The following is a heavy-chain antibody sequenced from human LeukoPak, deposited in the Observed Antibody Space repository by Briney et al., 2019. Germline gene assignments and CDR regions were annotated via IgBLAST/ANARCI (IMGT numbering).Heavy chain of an antibody. CDR1: DYSISSGYH. D-gene: IGHD1-26*01. CDR3: ARGYIGNSRRYYYYYMDV. V-gene: IGHV4-38-2*01. CDR2: ISRSGST. Sequence: PSETLSLTCAVSDYSISSGYHWGWIRQPPEKGLEWIGSISRSGSTYYSPSLKGRVTMSVDSSKNEFSLNLSSVTAADTAVYYCARGYIGNSRRYYYYYMDVWGKGTTVTVSS. J-gene: IGHJ6*03.